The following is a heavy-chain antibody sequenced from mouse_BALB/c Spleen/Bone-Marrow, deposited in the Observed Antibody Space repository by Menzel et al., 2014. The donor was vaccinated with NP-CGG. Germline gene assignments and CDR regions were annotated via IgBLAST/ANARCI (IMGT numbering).Heavy chain of an antibody. CDR2: INSDSRTI. Sequence: EVQRVESGGGLVQPGGSRKLPCVVSGLTFSSFGMHWVRQVPEKGLEWVAYINSDSRTIYYADTVKGRFTISRDNPKNTLFLQMTSLRSEDTAIYYCTRPYGYSYAMDYWGQGTSVTVSS. V-gene: IGHV5-17*02. J-gene: IGHJ4*01. D-gene: IGHD2-2*01. CDR1: GLTFSSFG. CDR3: TRPYGYSYAMDY.